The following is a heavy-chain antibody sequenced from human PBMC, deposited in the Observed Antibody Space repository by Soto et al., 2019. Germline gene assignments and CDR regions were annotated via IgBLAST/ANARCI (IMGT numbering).Heavy chain of an antibody. CDR2: INPATGAA. CDR3: ASGGGVGVAGSAAFDM. CDR1: GYPVTAYY. J-gene: IGHJ3*02. Sequence: QLHLVRSGAVVKKPGASVTVSCSASGYPVTAYYMHWVRQAPGRGLEWMGGINPATGAAKYTQTFKARVTMPRDTSRRTVSMDLRGRTPEDTAVFDCASGGGVGVAGSAAFDMWGQGTLVTVSS. D-gene: IGHD3-3*01. V-gene: IGHV1-2*02.